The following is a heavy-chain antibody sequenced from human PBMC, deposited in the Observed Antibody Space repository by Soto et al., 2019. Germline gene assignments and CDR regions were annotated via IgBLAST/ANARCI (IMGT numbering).Heavy chain of an antibody. V-gene: IGHV4-4*07. CDR2: IHSSGST. CDR1: GGSISSYY. Sequence: NPSETLSLTCTASGGSISSYYWTWIRQPAGKGLEWIGRIHSSGSTNYNPSLKSRVTMSVDTSKNQFSLKLSSVTAADTAVYYCARTIIPATGWYFDCWGQGTLVTVSS. D-gene: IGHD2-2*01. J-gene: IGHJ4*02. CDR3: ARTIIPATGWYFDC.